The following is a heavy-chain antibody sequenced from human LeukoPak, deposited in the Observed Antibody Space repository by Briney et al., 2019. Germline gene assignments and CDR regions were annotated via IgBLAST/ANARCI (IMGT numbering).Heavy chain of an antibody. Sequence: GGSLRLSCAASGFTFSSYGMSWVRQAPGKGLEWVSAISGSGGSTYYADSVKGRFTISRDNSKNTLYLQMKSLRAEDTALYYCARRGYHDYSGFDYWGQGTLVTVSS. V-gene: IGHV3-23*01. CDR2: ISGSGGST. CDR1: GFTFSSYG. J-gene: IGHJ4*02. CDR3: ARRGYHDYSGFDY. D-gene: IGHD1-26*01.